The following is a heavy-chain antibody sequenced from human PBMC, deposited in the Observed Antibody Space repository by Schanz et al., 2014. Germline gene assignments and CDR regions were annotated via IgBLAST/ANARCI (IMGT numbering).Heavy chain of an antibody. V-gene: IGHV4-4*07. CDR3: ARVVLGGDAFDI. J-gene: IGHJ3*02. CDR2: IYNSGKT. D-gene: IGHD3-10*01. CDR1: GGFISSEY. Sequence: QVQLQESGPALVKPSETLSLTCTVSGGFISSEYWSWIRQPAGKGLEWIGRIYNSGKTNYNPSLESRVSMSVDTSKKQLSLKLRSVSAADTAVYYCARVVLGGDAFDIWGQGTMVTVSS.